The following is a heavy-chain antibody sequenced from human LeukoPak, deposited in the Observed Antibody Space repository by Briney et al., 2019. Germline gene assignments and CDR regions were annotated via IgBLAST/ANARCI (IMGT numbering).Heavy chain of an antibody. Sequence: SETPSLTCTVSGGSISSGPFYRSWIRQHPGKGLEWIGYIYYSGNTFYNPSLKSRVTISVDTSKNQFSLKLSSVTAADTAVYYCARGADYWGQGTLVTVSS. CDR3: ARGADY. CDR2: IYYSGNT. CDR1: GGSISSGPFY. J-gene: IGHJ4*02. V-gene: IGHV4-31*03.